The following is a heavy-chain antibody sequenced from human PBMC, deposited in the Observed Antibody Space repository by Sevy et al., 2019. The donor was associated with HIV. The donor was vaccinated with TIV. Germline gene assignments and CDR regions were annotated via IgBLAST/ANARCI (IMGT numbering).Heavy chain of an antibody. J-gene: IGHJ4*02. D-gene: IGHD2-2*02. CDR2: IKEDDTGE. V-gene: IGHV3-7*04. CDR1: GFNIESYW. CDR3: VRAIQSEGSF. Sequence: GGSLRLSCAASGFNIESYWMNWVRQAPGKPLEWVANIKEDDTGEYYVDSVQDRFTIFRDNGRNLVYLVMNNLRVEDTALYYCVRAIQSEGSFWGQGTLVTVSS.